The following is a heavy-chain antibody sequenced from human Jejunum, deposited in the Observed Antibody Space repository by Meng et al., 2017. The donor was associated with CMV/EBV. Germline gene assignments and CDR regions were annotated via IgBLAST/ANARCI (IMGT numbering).Heavy chain of an antibody. V-gene: IGHV4-28*01. J-gene: IGHJ4*02. CDR3: ARNNYESTGFDY. D-gene: IGHD3-22*01. CDR2: IYYSGST. Sequence: CPVSGYSIINYTWWGWIRQPPGKGLEWIGYIYYSGSTFSNPSLKSRVTMSLDTSKNQFSLKLSSVTAVDTAVYYCARNNYESTGFDYWGLGSLVTVSS. CDR1: GYSIINYTW.